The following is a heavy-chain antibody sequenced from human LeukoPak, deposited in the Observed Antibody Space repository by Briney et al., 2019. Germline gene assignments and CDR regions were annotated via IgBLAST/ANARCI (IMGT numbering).Heavy chain of an antibody. CDR3: TGNYYGSGSYADFDY. J-gene: IGHJ4*02. CDR1: GFAFSGSA. V-gene: IGHV3-73*01. D-gene: IGHD3-10*01. Sequence: GGCLRLSCAASGFAFSGSALHWGRQASGKGLEWVGRIRSTANGYATAYAASVKGRFTISRDDSKNTAYLQMDSLKTEDTAVYYCTGNYYGSGSYADFDYWGQGTLVTVSS. CDR2: IRSTANGYAT.